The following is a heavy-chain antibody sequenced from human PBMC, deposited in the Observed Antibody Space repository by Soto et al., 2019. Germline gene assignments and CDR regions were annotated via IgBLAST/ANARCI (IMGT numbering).Heavy chain of an antibody. J-gene: IGHJ4*02. V-gene: IGHV3-64D*08. CDR1: GFTFSNYA. Sequence: GGSLRLSCSASGFTFSNYAMHWVRQAPGKGLEHVSAINSNGGSTYYADSVKGSFTISRDNSKNTLYLQMSSLRAEDTAVYYCVKAPHCYYDRSWIDCCGQGTLV. CDR3: VKAPHCYYDRSWIDC. D-gene: IGHD3-22*01. CDR2: INSNGGST.